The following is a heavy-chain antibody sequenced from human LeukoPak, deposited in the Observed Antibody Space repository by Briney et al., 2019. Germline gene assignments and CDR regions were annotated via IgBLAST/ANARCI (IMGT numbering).Heavy chain of an antibody. Sequence: GGSLRLSCAASGFTFDDYAMHWVRQAPGKGLEWVSGISWNSGSIGYADSVKGRFTISRDNAKNSLYLQMNSLRAEDTALYYCAKDIGLYYDDAFDIWGQGTMVTVSS. CDR2: ISWNSGSI. V-gene: IGHV3-9*01. J-gene: IGHJ3*02. D-gene: IGHD3-3*01. CDR3: AKDIGLYYDDAFDI. CDR1: GFTFDDYA.